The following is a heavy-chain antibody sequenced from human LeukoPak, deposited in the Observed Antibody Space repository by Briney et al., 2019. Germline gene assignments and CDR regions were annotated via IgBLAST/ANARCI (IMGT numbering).Heavy chain of an antibody. V-gene: IGHV3-7*01. CDR3: GQDY. CDR1: GFTFTKHW. Sequence: GGALRLSCATSGFTFTKHWMSWVRQAPGKGLEWVANINQGGSETNYVDSVKGRFTISRDNAKNSVYLQMNSLRVDDTAVYYCGQDYWGQGTLVAVSP. J-gene: IGHJ4*02. CDR2: INQGGSET.